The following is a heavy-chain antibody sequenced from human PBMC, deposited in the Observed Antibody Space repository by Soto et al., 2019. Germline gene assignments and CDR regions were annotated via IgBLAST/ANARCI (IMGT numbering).Heavy chain of an antibody. D-gene: IGHD3-16*01. CDR1: GVSISSGGYY. V-gene: IGHV4-31*03. CDR3: ASRFGAGVMTHYYYYGMDV. CDR2: IYYSSNT. Sequence: PSETLSLTCTVSGVSISSGGYYWSWIRPHPGKGREWIVYIYYSSNTYSNPSIRSRVTISVDTSKNQFSQKLSSVTAAAMAVDYCASRFGAGVMTHYYYYGMDVWGQGTTVTVSS. J-gene: IGHJ6*02.